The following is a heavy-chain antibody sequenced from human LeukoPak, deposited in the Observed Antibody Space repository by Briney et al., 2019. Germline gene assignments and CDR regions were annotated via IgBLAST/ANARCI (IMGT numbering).Heavy chain of an antibody. J-gene: IGHJ4*02. CDR3: AKDGGKWGYDSSGYYPY. CDR2: ISGSGGST. Sequence: PGGSLRLSCAASGFTFSSSAMGWVRQAPGKGLEWVSAISGSGGSTYYADSVKGRFTFSRDNSKKTLYLQMNSLRAEDTAVYFCAKDGGKWGYDSSGYYPYWGQGTLVTVSS. CDR1: GFTFSSSA. D-gene: IGHD3-22*01. V-gene: IGHV3-23*01.